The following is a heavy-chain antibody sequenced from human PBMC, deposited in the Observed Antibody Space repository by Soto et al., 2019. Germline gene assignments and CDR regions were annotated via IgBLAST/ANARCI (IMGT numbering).Heavy chain of an antibody. CDR1: GFTIGDYA. D-gene: IGHD5-12*01. J-gene: IGHJ4*02. CDR3: TGGYDSDSDY. CDR2: IRSKAYGWTT. Sequence: GGSLRLSCTASGFTIGDYAMSWFRQAPGKGLEWVGFIRSKAYGWTTEYAASVKGRFTNSRDDSKSIAYLQMNSLKTEDTAVYYCTGGYDSDSDYWGQGTLVTVSS. V-gene: IGHV3-49*03.